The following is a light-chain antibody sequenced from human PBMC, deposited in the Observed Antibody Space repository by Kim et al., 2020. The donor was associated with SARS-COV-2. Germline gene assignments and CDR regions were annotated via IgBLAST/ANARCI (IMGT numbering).Light chain of an antibody. J-gene: IGLJ3*02. CDR2: DVS. CDR3: SSYTTSSSLEWV. V-gene: IGLV2-14*03. Sequence: QSALTQPASVSGSPGQSITVSCTGTKSDIGTYDSVSWYQQRPGVAPKLLIFDVSNRPSWVSDRFSGSKSGNTASLSISGLQAEDEGDYYCSSYTTSSSLEWVFGGGTKVTVL. CDR1: KSDIGTYDS.